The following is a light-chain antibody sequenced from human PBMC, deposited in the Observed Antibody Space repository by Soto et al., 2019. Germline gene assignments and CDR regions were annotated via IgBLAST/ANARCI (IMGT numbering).Light chain of an antibody. V-gene: IGKV2-28*01. Sequence: DIVMTQSPLSLPVTPGEPASISCRSSQSLLHSNGYNYLDWYLQKPGQSPQLLIYLGSNRASGVTDRFSGSGSGTDCTLKISRVEAEDVGVYYCMEALQTPWTYGQGTKVYIK. CDR2: LGS. CDR1: QSLLHSNGYNY. CDR3: MEALQTPWT. J-gene: IGKJ1*01.